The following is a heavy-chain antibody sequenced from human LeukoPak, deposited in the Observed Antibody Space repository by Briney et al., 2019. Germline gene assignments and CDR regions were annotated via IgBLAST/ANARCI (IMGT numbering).Heavy chain of an antibody. CDR1: GYTFTSHG. CDR3: ARDLTFGGVIGPGYGY. V-gene: IGHV1-18*01. J-gene: IGHJ4*02. CDR2: ISTYNGNT. Sequence: ASVKVSCKASGYTFTSHGISWVRQAPGQGLEWMGWISTYNGNTNYAQKLQGRVTMTTDTSTSTAYMELRSLRSHDTAVYYCARDLTFGGVIGPGYGYWGQGTLVTVSS. D-gene: IGHD3-16*01.